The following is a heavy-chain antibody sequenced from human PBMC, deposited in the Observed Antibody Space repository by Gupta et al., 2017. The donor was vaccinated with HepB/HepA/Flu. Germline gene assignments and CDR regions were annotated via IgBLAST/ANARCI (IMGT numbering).Heavy chain of an antibody. D-gene: IGHD5-12*01. J-gene: IGHJ6*02. CDR1: GFTFRSYA. Sequence: QVQLVESGGGVVQPGRSLRLSCEASGFTFRSYAMPWVRQAPGKGLEWVAVISYDGSNKDYVDSVKGRFTISRDKSKNTLYLQMNSLSAEDTAVYYCAKGYSGYNMDVWGQGTTVTVSS. CDR2: ISYDGSNK. V-gene: IGHV3-30*18. CDR3: AKGYSGYNMDV.